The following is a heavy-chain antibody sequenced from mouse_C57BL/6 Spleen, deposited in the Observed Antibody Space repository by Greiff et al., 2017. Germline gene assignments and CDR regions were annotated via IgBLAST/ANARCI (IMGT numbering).Heavy chain of an antibody. CDR1: GFSLTSYG. J-gene: IGHJ3*01. CDR3: ARNEYDDGAWFAY. D-gene: IGHD2-4*01. V-gene: IGHV2-2*01. CDR2: IWSGRST. Sequence: QVQLQQSGPGLVQPSQSLSITCTVSGFSLTSYGVHWVRQSPGKGLEWLGVIWSGRSTDYNAAFISRLSISKDNSKSQVFFKMNSMQADDTAIYYCARNEYDDGAWFAYWGQGTLVTVSA.